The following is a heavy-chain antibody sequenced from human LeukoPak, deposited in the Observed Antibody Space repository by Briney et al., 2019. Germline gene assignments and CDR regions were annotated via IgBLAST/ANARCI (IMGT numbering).Heavy chain of an antibody. CDR2: IYYSGST. CDR3: ARGSSPVVPTGKVGAFDI. Sequence: PSETLSLTCTVSGGSISSYYWSWIRQPPGKGLEWIGYIYYSGSTNYNPSLKSRVTISVDTSKNQFSLKLSSVTAADTAVYYCARGSSPVVPTGKVGAFDIWGQGTMVTVSS. D-gene: IGHD2-2*01. J-gene: IGHJ3*02. CDR1: GGSISSYY. V-gene: IGHV4-59*01.